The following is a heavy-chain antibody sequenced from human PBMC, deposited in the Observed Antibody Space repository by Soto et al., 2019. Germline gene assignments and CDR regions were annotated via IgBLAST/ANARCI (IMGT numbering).Heavy chain of an antibody. V-gene: IGHV1-3*01. CDR2: INAGNGNT. Sequence: GASEKVSCKASGYTFTSYAMHWVRQAPGQRLEWMGWINAGNGNTKYSQKFQGRVTITRDTSASTAYMELSSLRSEDTAVYYCARVHSSSWYPRYYYYGMGVWGQGTTVTVSS. CDR1: GYTFTSYA. D-gene: IGHD6-13*01. CDR3: ARVHSSSWYPRYYYYGMGV. J-gene: IGHJ6*02.